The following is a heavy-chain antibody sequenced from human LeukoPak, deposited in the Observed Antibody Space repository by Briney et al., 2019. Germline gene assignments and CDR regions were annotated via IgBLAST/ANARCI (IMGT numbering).Heavy chain of an antibody. V-gene: IGHV1-69*13. CDR2: IIPIFGTA. Sequence: ASVKVSCKASGGTFSSYAISWVRQAPGQGLEWMGGIIPIFGTANYAQKFQGRVTITADESTSTAYMELSSLRSEDTAVYYCARLSAPRWYYYDSSGFLDYWGQGTLVTVSS. CDR1: GGTFSSYA. CDR3: ARLSAPRWYYYDSSGFLDY. J-gene: IGHJ4*02. D-gene: IGHD3-22*01.